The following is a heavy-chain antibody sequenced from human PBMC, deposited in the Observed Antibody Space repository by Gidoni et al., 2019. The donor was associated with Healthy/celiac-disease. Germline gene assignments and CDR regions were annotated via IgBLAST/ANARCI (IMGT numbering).Heavy chain of an antibody. D-gene: IGHD1-20*01. J-gene: IGHJ5*02. V-gene: IGHV3-73*02. Sequence: EVQLVESGGGLVQPGGSLKLSCAAAGFPFRGSAMHWVRQASGKGLEWVGRIRSKANSYATAYAASVKGRFTISRDDSKNTAYLQMNSLKTEDTAVYYCITNWFDPWGQGTLVTVSS. CDR1: GFPFRGSA. CDR2: IRSKANSYAT. CDR3: ITNWFDP.